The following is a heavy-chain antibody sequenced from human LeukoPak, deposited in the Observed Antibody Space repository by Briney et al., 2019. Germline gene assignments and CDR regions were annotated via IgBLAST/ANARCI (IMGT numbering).Heavy chain of an antibody. D-gene: IGHD3-9*01. V-gene: IGHV3-30*02. J-gene: IGHJ4*02. CDR1: GFTFSSYG. Sequence: PGGSLRLSCAASGFTFSSYGMQWVRQAPGKGLEWVAYIRYDGSNKYYADSVKGRFTISRDNSKNTLYLQMNSLRAEDTAVYYCARGPHYDILTGYHTIYYFDYWGQGTLVTVSS. CDR2: IRYDGSNK. CDR3: ARGPHYDILTGYHTIYYFDY.